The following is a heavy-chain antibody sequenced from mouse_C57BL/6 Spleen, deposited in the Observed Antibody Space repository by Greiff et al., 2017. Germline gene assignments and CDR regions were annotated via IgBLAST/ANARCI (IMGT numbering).Heavy chain of an antibody. D-gene: IGHD1-1*01. V-gene: IGHV1-55*01. Sequence: VPLQQSGAELVKPGASVKMSCKASGYTFTRYWITWVKQRPGPGLEWIGDIYPGSGRTSYTEKFTSKATLTVDTSSGTAYMRLSSLPSEDSAVYYCARADFITTAVATDKWGEGTTRTVSS. CDR1: GYTFTRYW. CDR3: ARADFITTAVATDK. J-gene: IGHJ2*01. CDR2: IYPGSGRT.